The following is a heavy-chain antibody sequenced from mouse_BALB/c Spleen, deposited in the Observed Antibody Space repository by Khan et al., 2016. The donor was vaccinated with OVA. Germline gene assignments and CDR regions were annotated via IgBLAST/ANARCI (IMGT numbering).Heavy chain of an antibody. CDR1: GFSLTNYG. CDR3: ARPYYGSAWFAY. V-gene: IGHV2-9*02. CDR2: IWAGGST. Sequence: VQLQESGPGLVAPSQSLSITCAVSGFSLTNYGVHWVRQPPREGLEWLGVIWAGGSTNYNSALMSRLSISKDNSKSQVFLKMNSLQTNDTAMYYCARPYYGSAWFAYWGQGILVTVSA. D-gene: IGHD1-1*01. J-gene: IGHJ3*01.